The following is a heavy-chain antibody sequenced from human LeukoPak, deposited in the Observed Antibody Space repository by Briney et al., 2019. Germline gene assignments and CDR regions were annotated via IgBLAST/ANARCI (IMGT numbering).Heavy chain of an antibody. CDR2: ISYDGSNK. CDR3: AAPLSPWVPYDSSGYYFRWYQGYDAFDI. Sequence: PGRFLRLSCAASGFTFSSYAVHWVRQAPGKGLEWVAVISYDGSNKYYADSVKGRFTISRDNSKNTLYLQMNSLRAEDTAVYYCAAPLSPWVPYDSSGYYFRWYQGYDAFDIWGQGTMVTVSS. D-gene: IGHD3-22*01. CDR1: GFTFSSYA. V-gene: IGHV3-30-3*01. J-gene: IGHJ3*02.